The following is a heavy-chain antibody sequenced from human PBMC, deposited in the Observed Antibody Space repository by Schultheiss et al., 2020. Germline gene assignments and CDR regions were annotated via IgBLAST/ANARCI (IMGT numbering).Heavy chain of an antibody. CDR3: ARESPDIVVVPAAIDYYYGMDV. J-gene: IGHJ6*02. D-gene: IGHD2-2*01. CDR2: ISAYNGNT. V-gene: IGHV1-18*04. Sequence: ASVKVSCKASGYTFTGYYMHWVRQAPGQGLEWMGWISAYNGNTNYAQKFQGRVTITADESTSTAYMELSSLRSEDTAVYYCARESPDIVVVPAAIDYYYGMDVWGQGTTVTVSS. CDR1: GYTFTGYY.